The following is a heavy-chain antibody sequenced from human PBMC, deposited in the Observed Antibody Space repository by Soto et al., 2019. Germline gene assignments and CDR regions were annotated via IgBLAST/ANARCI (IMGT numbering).Heavy chain of an antibody. CDR2: ISAYTGNT. J-gene: IGHJ6*02. D-gene: IGHD3-3*01. CDR3: GRDPNYDFWNSYDTGHYYYGMDV. Sequence: QVQLVQSGAEVKKPGASVKVSCKASGYACTSYGISWVRQAPGQGLEYMGWISAYTGNTKYAQKVQGRVTMTTDTSPSTAYLERRSLRSDDTAVYYCGRDPNYDFWNSYDTGHYYYGMDVWGQGTTLTVSS. CDR1: GYACTSYG. V-gene: IGHV1-18*04.